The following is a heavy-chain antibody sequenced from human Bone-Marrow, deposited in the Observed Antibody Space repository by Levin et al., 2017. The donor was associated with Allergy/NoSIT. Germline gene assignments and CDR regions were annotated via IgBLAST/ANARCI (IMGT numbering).Heavy chain of an antibody. CDR1: GFTFSNYA. CDR2: ISGSGDGT. V-gene: IGHV3-23*01. CDR3: AKDRDFYGSGSLGN. Sequence: SCAASGFTFSNYAMSWVRQAPGKGLEWVSGISGSGDGTYDGDSVKGRFTISRDNSKNTLYLQMNSLRAEDTAVYYCAKDRDFYGSGSLGNWGQGTLVTVSS. J-gene: IGHJ4*02. D-gene: IGHD3-10*01.